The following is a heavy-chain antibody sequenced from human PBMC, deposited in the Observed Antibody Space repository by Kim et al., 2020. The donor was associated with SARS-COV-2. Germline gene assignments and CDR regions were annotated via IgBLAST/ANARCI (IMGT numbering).Heavy chain of an antibody. D-gene: IGHD6-13*01. CDR2: IYYSGST. Sequence: SETLSLTCTVSGGSISSSSYYWGWIRQPPGKGLEWIGSIYYSGSTYYNPSLKSRVTISVDTSKNQFSLKLSSVTAADTAVYYCARHSPYSTVNWFDPWGQGTLVTVSS. J-gene: IGHJ5*02. CDR1: GGSISSSSYY. CDR3: ARHSPYSTVNWFDP. V-gene: IGHV4-39*01.